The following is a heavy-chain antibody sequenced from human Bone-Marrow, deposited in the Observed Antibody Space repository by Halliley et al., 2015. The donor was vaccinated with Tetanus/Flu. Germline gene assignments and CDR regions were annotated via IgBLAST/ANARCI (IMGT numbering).Heavy chain of an antibody. D-gene: IGHD2-15*01. V-gene: IGHV3-48*02. CDR3: GRWLTPGVTPPHDLFDF. CDR2: IPSVVVTI. J-gene: IGHJ3*01. Sequence: YIPSVVVTIFYAPSVKGRFTFSRDNAKNSLYLQMNSLGDGDTAVYYFGRWLTPGVTPPHDLFDFWGHGTMVTVSS.